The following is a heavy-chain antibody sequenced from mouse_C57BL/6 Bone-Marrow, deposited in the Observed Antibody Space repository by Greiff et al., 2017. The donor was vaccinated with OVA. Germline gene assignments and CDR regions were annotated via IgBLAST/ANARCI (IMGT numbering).Heavy chain of an antibody. D-gene: IGHD1-1*01. J-gene: IGHJ4*01. CDR1: GFTFSDYG. V-gene: IGHV5-17*01. CDR3: ASYGSSFYYAMDY. Sequence: EVKVVESGGGLVKPGGSLKLSCAASGFTFSDYGMHWVRQAPEKGLEWVAYISSGSSTIYYADTVKGRFTISRDNAKNTLFLQMTSLRSEDTAMYYCASYGSSFYYAMDYWGQGTSVTVSS. CDR2: ISSGSSTI.